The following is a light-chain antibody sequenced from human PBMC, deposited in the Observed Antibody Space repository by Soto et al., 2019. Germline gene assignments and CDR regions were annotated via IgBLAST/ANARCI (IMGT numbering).Light chain of an antibody. V-gene: IGKV3-15*01. CDR1: QRVSRN. CDR2: GAS. Sequence: EIVMALSPATLSVSPGERVILSCRASQRVSRNFAWYRQKPGQAPTLLIYGASTRATGIPARFSGSGSGTEITLTISSLQSEDFEVYYCLQYNNWPYTFGQGTKVEIK. CDR3: LQYNNWPYT. J-gene: IGKJ2*01.